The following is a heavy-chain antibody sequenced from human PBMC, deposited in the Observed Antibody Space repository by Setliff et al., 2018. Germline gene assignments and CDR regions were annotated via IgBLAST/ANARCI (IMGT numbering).Heavy chain of an antibody. CDR3: AKGMGSTHMVNLDF. CDR2: IYSRGSSI. CDR1: GFSFSSYA. J-gene: IGHJ4*02. Sequence: LRLSCAASGFSFSSYAMSWVRQAPGKGLEWVSVIYSRGSSIYYADSVEGRFTISREDSKNTLYLQMNSLRVEDTAVYYCAKGMGSTHMVNLDFWGQGTLVTVSS. V-gene: IGHV3-23*03. D-gene: IGHD5-18*01.